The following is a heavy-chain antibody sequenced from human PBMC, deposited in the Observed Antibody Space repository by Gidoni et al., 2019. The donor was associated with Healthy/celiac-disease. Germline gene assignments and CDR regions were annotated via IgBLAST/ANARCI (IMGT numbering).Heavy chain of an antibody. Sequence: VQLVQSGAAVKTTGASLKISCKDSGYSFTSYCIGWVRQMPGKGLEWIGIIYPGDSDTRYSPSFQGQVTISADKSISTAYLQWSSLKASDTAMYYCARRDYYGSGSYGDYWGQGTLVTVSS. V-gene: IGHV5-51*01. CDR2: IYPGDSDT. CDR1: GYSFTSYC. J-gene: IGHJ4*02. D-gene: IGHD3-10*01. CDR3: ARRDYYGSGSYGDY.